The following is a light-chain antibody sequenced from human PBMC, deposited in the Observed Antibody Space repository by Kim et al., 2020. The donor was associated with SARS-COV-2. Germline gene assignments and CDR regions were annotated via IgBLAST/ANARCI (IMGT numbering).Light chain of an antibody. CDR2: ADN. V-gene: IGLV6-57*03. CDR3: QSYDSSNLYVV. CDR1: SGRNARNY. J-gene: IGLJ2*01. Sequence: IIIFCHRSSGRNARNYVQVYQYRPARGHATVLYADNHSPSGVPVPFPCSIYSSANSASLTISGLKAEDEADYYCQSYDSSNLYVVFGRGTQLTVL.